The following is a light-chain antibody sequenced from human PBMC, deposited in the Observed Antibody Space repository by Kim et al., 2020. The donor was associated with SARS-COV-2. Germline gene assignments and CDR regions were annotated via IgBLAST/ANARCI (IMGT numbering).Light chain of an antibody. Sequence: DIQMTQSPSSLSASVGDRVTITCRASQDISRYLNWYQQKPGKAPKLLIYTASSLQSGVPSRFTGSGSETDFTLTITSLQPEDFSTYYGQQTSNAPRTCGQGTKVDIK. J-gene: IGKJ1*01. CDR1: QDISRY. V-gene: IGKV1-39*01. CDR3: QQTSNAPRT. CDR2: TAS.